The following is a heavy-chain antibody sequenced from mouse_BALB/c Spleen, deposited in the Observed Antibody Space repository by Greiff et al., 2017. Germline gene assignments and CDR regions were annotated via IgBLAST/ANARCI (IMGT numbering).Heavy chain of an antibody. CDR2: ISDGGSYT. J-gene: IGHJ3*01. Sequence: EVQVVESGGGLVQPGGSRKLSCAASGFTFSSFGMHWVRQAPEKGLEWVATISDGGSYTYYPDSVKGRFTISRDNAKNNLYLQMSSLKSEDTAMYYCARDRGDLAWFAYWGQGTLVTVSA. CDR3: ARDRGDLAWFAY. CDR1: GFTFSSFG. V-gene: IGHV5-4*02.